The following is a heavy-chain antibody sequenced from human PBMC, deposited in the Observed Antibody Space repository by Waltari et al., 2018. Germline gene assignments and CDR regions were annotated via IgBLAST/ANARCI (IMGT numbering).Heavy chain of an antibody. CDR2: INHSGST. CDR1: GGSFSGYY. Sequence: QVQLQQWGAGLLKPSETLSLTCAVYGGSFSGYYWSWIRQPPGRGLEWIGEINHSGSTNNNPSLKSRVTISVDTSKNQFSLKLSSVTAADTAVYYCARGRYYYGSGSYKVYYYGMDVWGQGTTVTVSS. J-gene: IGHJ6*02. CDR3: ARGRYYYGSGSYKVYYYGMDV. D-gene: IGHD3-10*01. V-gene: IGHV4-34*01.